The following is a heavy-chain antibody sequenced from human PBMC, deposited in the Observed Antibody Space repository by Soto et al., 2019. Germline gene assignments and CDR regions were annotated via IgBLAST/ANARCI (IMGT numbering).Heavy chain of an antibody. CDR3: ERRYYDDFLSGMDV. CDR1: GGTFSSYA. Sequence: QVQLVQSGAEVKKPGSSVKVSCKASGGTFSSYAISWVRQAPGQGLEWMGGIIPIFGTAHYAQKFQGRVTITADEPTSAAYMELTSMRSEDPAVYYDERRYYDDFLSGMDVWGKGTTVTVSS. D-gene: IGHD3-22*01. CDR2: IIPIFGTA. V-gene: IGHV1-69*12. J-gene: IGHJ6*04.